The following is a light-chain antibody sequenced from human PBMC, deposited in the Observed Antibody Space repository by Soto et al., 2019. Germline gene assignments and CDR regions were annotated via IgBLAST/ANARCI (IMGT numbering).Light chain of an antibody. CDR1: QYVGSR. CDR2: YMS. Sequence: EIVLTQSPATLSSSPGETATLSCRASQYVGSRLAWYQHKPGQAPRLLIYYMSKRATGIPARFSGSGSGTDFTLTISRLEPEDFAVYYCQQYGSSPRTFGQGTKVDI. V-gene: IGKV3-20*01. CDR3: QQYGSSPRT. J-gene: IGKJ1*01.